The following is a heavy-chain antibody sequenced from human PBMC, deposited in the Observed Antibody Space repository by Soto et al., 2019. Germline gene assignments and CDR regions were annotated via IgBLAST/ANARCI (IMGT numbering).Heavy chain of an antibody. CDR3: TRDHLNY. CDR2: ISSSSSTI. CDR1: GFIFSSES. J-gene: IGHJ4*02. Sequence: PGGSLRLSCAASGFIFSSESMNWVRQAPGKGLEWVSYISSSSSTIYYADSVKGRFTISRDNAKNSLYLQMNSLRDEDKAVYYCTRDHLNYWGQGTLVTVSS. V-gene: IGHV3-48*02.